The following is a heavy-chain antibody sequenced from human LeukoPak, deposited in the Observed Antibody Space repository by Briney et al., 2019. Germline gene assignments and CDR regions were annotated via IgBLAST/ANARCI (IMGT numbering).Heavy chain of an antibody. CDR3: AINYVWGSYRS. CDR2: MNPNSGNT. V-gene: IGHV1-8*02. D-gene: IGHD3-16*02. Sequence: ASVKVSCKASGYTFTSYYMHWVRQATGQGLEWMGWMNPNSGNTGYAQKFQGRVTMTRNTSISTAYMELSSLRSEDTAVYYCAINYVWGSYRSWGQGTLVTVSS. CDR1: GYTFTSYY. J-gene: IGHJ5*02.